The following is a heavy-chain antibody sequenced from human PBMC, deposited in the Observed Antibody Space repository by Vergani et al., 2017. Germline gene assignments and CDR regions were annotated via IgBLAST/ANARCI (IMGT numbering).Heavy chain of an antibody. CDR2: ISGSGGST. CDR1: GFTFSSYA. D-gene: IGHD3-10*01. CDR3: AKGGLYCSGSYYKSKNYYYYGMYV. Sequence: EVQLLESGGGLVQPGGSLRLSCAASGFTFSSYAMSWVRQAPGKGLEWVSAISGSGGSTYYADSVKGRFTISRDNSKNTLYLQMNSLRAEDTAVYYCAKGGLYCSGSYYKSKNYYYYGMYVWGQGTTVTVSS. V-gene: IGHV3-23*01. J-gene: IGHJ6*02.